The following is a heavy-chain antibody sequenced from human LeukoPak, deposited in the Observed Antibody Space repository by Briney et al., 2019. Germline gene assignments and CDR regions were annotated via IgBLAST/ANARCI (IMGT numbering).Heavy chain of an antibody. J-gene: IGHJ4*02. V-gene: IGHV4-59*01. D-gene: IGHD3-10*01. CDR2: IHFSGST. Sequence: SETLSLTCTVSGGSISSYYWSWIRQPPGKGLEWIGYIHFSGSTNYNPSLKSRVTVSDDKSKNQFSLKLSSVTAADTAVYYCARIFRGAYFDYWGQGTLVTVSS. CDR1: GGSISSYY. CDR3: ARIFRGAYFDY.